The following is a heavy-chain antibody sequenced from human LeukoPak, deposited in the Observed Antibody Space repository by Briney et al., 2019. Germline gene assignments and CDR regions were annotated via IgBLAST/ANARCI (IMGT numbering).Heavy chain of an antibody. Sequence: PSETLSLTCAVYGGSFSGYYWSWIRQPPGKGLEWIGEINHSGSTNYNPSLKSRVTISVDTSKNQFSLKLSSVTAADTAVYYCARSRSSSWKRSWFDPWGQGTLVTVSS. CDR1: GGSFSGYY. V-gene: IGHV4-34*01. CDR2: INHSGST. CDR3: ARSRSSSWKRSWFDP. D-gene: IGHD6-13*01. J-gene: IGHJ5*02.